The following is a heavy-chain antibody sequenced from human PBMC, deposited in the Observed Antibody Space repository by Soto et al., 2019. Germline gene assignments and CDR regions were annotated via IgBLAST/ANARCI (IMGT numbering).Heavy chain of an antibody. CDR2: ISSSSSYI. CDR3: ARRGFPGYSIPGDNY. CDR1: GFTFTDYY. V-gene: IGHV3-11*05. Sequence: QVQLVESGGGLVKPGGSLRLSCAASGFTFTDYYMSWIRQAPGKGLEWVSYISSSSSYINYADSVKGRFTISRDNAKNSVYLQMNSLRAEDTAVYYCARRGFPGYSIPGDNYWGQGTLVTVSS. J-gene: IGHJ4*02. D-gene: IGHD6-13*01.